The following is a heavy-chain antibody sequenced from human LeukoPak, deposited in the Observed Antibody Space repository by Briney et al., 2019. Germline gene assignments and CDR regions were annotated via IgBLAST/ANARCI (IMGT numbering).Heavy chain of an antibody. CDR3: ARWSPASGLFSFEY. Sequence: GASVKVSCKASGYTFIDYYMHWVRQAPGQGLEWMGWVKPTSGDTKYAKEFQGRVTMTRDTSINTAYMELSGLTFDDTAVYYCARWSPASGLFSFEYWGQGTLVTVSS. CDR1: GYTFIDYY. CDR2: VKPTSGDT. V-gene: IGHV1-2*02. D-gene: IGHD3-3*01. J-gene: IGHJ4*02.